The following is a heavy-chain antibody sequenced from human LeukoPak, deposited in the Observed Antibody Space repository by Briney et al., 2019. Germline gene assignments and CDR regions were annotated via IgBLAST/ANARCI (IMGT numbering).Heavy chain of an antibody. V-gene: IGHV3-23*01. D-gene: IGHD2-15*01. CDR1: GFTFNTYG. CDR2: ITSSGGST. J-gene: IGHJ6*03. CDR3: AKNGDRGAYCSGGSCYPYYYYYMDV. Sequence: GGSLRLSCAASGFTFNTYGMTWVRQAPGKGLEWVSAITSSGGSTYYGDSVKGRFTISRDNSKNTLYLQMNSLRAEDTAVYYCAKNGDRGAYCSGGSCYPYYYYYMDVWGKGTTVTISS.